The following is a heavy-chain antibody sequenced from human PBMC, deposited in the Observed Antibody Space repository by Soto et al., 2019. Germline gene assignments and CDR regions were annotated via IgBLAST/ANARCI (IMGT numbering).Heavy chain of an antibody. CDR2: VNHSGST. CDR1: GGSFSGYY. D-gene: IGHD3-9*01. J-gene: IGHJ5*02. Sequence: PXETLSLTCSVDGGSFSGYYWSWIRQPPGKGLEWIGEVNHSGSTNYNPSLKSRVTISVDTSKNQFSLKLSSVTAADTAVYYCARGWSGLVIIRFDHWGQGNLVTVFS. V-gene: IGHV4-34*01. CDR3: ARGWSGLVIIRFDH.